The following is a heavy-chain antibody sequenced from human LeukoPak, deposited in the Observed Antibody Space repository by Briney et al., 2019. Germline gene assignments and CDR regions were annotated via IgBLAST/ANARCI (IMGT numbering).Heavy chain of an antibody. J-gene: IGHJ4*02. Sequence: ASVKVSCKASGGTFSSYAISWVRQAPGQGLEWMGGIIPIFGTANYAQKFQGRVTITADESTSTAYMELSSLRSEDTAVYYCARERGYSYGLSGYWGQGTLVTVSS. CDR3: ARERGYSYGLSGY. V-gene: IGHV1-69*13. D-gene: IGHD5-18*01. CDR2: IIPIFGTA. CDR1: GGTFSSYA.